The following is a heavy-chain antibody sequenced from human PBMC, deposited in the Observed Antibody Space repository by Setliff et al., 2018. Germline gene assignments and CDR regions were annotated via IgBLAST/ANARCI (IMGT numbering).Heavy chain of an antibody. D-gene: IGHD2-21*01. Sequence: WASVKVSCKVSGYTISSYPLNWVRQAPGQGLEWMGWINTKTATPSYAQGFTGRFVFSLDTSASTAHLQIDSLTSEDTAVYYCARDLPTEYETIRDTFDVWGQGTKVTVSS. V-gene: IGHV7-4-1*01. J-gene: IGHJ3*01. CDR2: INTKTATP. CDR1: GYTISSYP. CDR3: ARDLPTEYETIRDTFDV.